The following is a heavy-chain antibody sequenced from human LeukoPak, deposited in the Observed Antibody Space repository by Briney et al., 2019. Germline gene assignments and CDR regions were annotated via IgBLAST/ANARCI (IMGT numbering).Heavy chain of an antibody. CDR2: IYYSGST. V-gene: IGHV4-59*08. D-gene: IGHD2-15*01. CDR1: GGSISSHY. J-gene: IGHJ4*02. Sequence: SETLSLTCTVSGGSISSHYWSWIRQPPGKGLEWIGYIYYSGSTNYNPSLKSRVTISVDTSKNQFSLKLSSVTAADTAVYYCARGGSTFDYWGQGTLVTVSS. CDR3: ARGGSTFDY.